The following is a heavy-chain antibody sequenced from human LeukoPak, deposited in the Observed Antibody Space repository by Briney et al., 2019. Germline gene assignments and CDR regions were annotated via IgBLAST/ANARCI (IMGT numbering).Heavy chain of an antibody. CDR2: IKQDGSEK. CDR1: GFTLSRYW. V-gene: IGHV3-7*01. D-gene: IGHD1-14*01. J-gene: IGHJ6*03. CDR3: ARDNPRSYYYYMDV. Sequence: GGSLRLSRAASGFTLSRYWMSWVRQAPGKGLWCVAHIKQDGSEKYYMDSVKGRFTISRDNAKNTLYLQMNSLRAEDTAVYYCARDNPRSYYYYMDVWGKGTTVTVSS.